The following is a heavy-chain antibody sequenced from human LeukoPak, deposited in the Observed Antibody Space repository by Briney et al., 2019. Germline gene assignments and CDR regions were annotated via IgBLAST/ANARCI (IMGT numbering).Heavy chain of an antibody. CDR1: GFTFSSYA. CDR3: AREVTPYY. V-gene: IGHV3-30*04. Sequence: GGSLRLSCAASGFTFSSYAMHWVRQAPGKGLEWVAVISYDGSNKYYADSVKGRFTISRDNAKNTLYLQMHSLRAEDTAVYYCAREVTPYYWGQGTLVTVSS. CDR2: ISYDGSNK. D-gene: IGHD2-21*02. J-gene: IGHJ4*02.